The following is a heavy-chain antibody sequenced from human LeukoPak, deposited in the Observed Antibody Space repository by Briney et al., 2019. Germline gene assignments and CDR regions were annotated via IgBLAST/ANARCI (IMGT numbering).Heavy chain of an antibody. Sequence: PGGSLRLSCAASGFSFSGHSINWVRQAPGKGLEWVSSISPSSSYIHYADSVKCRFTISRDNAKNSLYLQMNSLRAEDTAVYYCARGRGCSSMSCYPDYRGQGTLVTVSS. CDR2: ISPSSSYI. V-gene: IGHV3-21*01. CDR3: ARGRGCSSMSCYPDY. J-gene: IGHJ4*02. CDR1: GFSFSGHS. D-gene: IGHD2-2*01.